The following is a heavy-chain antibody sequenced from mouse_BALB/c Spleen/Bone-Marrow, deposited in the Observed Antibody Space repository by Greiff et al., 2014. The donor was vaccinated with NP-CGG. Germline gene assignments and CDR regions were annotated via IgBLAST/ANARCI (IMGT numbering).Heavy chain of an antibody. Sequence: VQLKESGPGLEESSQSLSISCTVSGVSLISYGVHWIRQRPGKGLEWLGVIWPGGSTNYNSALMSRLSISKDNSKSQVFLKMNSLQSDDTAMYYCARDLYYDYDVGAMDYWGQGTSVTVSS. CDR2: IWPGGST. V-gene: IGHV2-9*02. CDR1: GVSLISYG. CDR3: ARDLYYDYDVGAMDY. J-gene: IGHJ4*01. D-gene: IGHD2-4*01.